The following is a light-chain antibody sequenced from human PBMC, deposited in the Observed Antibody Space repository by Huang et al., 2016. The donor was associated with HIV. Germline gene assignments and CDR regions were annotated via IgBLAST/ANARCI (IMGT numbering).Light chain of an antibody. J-gene: IGKJ1*01. CDR2: GAS. CDR1: QSVSSN. V-gene: IGKV3-15*01. Sequence: EIVMTQSPGTLSLSPGERATLSCRPSQSVSSNLAWYQHKPGQAPRLLIYGASTRATGVPARFRGSGSGTEFTLTISSLQSDDFVGYYCQQYQDWPRTFGQGTKVEIK. CDR3: QQYQDWPRT.